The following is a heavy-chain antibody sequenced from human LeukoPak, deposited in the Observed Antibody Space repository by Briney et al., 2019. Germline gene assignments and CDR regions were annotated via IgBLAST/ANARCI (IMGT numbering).Heavy chain of an antibody. CDR1: GFTFSSYA. J-gene: IGHJ4*02. CDR2: ITGSGETK. CDR3: AKESLVVIESYFDY. D-gene: IGHD3-16*02. V-gene: IGHV3-23*01. Sequence: PGGSLRLSCAASGFTFSSYAMSWVRQAPGKGLEWVSAITGSGETKYYADSVKGRFTMSRDNSKNTLYLQMNSLRDEDTAEYFCAKESLVVIESYFDYWGQGTLVTVSS.